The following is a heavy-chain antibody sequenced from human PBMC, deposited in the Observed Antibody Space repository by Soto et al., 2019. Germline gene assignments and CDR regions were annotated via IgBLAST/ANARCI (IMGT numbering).Heavy chain of an antibody. D-gene: IGHD3-10*01. J-gene: IGHJ6*02. CDR2: ISYDGILK. CDR1: GFTFSSYG. V-gene: IGHV3-30*18. Sequence: PGGSLRLSCAASGFTFSSYGMHWVRQAPGQGLEWVAIISYDGILKYYADSVKGRFTISRDTSKGAVYLQMNSLTPEDTAVYYCAKDFKVSGGHYGSLNYYYGMDVWGQGTTVTAP. CDR3: AKDFKVSGGHYGSLNYYYGMDV.